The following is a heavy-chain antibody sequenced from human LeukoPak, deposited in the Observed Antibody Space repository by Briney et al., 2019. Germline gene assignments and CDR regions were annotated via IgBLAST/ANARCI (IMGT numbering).Heavy chain of an antibody. CDR2: VSRTSSTI. J-gene: IGHJ4*02. CDR1: GFTFSSYS. CDR3: AKADYYDSSGPYYFDY. V-gene: IGHV3-48*01. D-gene: IGHD3-22*01. Sequence: PGGSLRLSCAASGFTFSSYSMSWVRQAPGKGLEWVSYVSRTSSTIYYADSVKGRFTISRDISKNTLYLQMNSLRAEDTAVYYCAKADYYDSSGPYYFDYWGQGTLVTVSS.